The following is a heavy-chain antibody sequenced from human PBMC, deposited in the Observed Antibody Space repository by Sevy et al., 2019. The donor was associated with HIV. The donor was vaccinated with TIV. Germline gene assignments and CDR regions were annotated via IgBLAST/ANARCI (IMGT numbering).Heavy chain of an antibody. Sequence: ETLSLTCAVYGGSFSGYYWSWIRQPPGKGLEWIGEINHSGSTNYNPSLKSRVTISVDTSKNQFSLKLSSVTAADTAVYYCARYSSSRYENWFDPWGQGTLVTVSS. CDR1: GGSFSGYY. D-gene: IGHD6-13*01. CDR2: INHSGST. CDR3: ARYSSSRYENWFDP. V-gene: IGHV4-34*01. J-gene: IGHJ5*02.